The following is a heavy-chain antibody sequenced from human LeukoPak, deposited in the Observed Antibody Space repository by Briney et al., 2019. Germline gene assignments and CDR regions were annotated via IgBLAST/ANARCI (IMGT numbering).Heavy chain of an antibody. CDR1: GFTFSDYY. J-gene: IGHJ4*02. CDR2: ISSSGSTI. D-gene: IGHD3-3*01. V-gene: IGHV3-11*01. Sequence: PGGSLRLSCAASGFTFSDYYMSWIRQAPGKGLEWVSYISSSGSTIYYADSVKGRFTISRDNAKNSLYLQMNSPRAEDTAVYYCAREPLWSGYYSVDYWGQGTLVTVSS. CDR3: AREPLWSGYYSVDY.